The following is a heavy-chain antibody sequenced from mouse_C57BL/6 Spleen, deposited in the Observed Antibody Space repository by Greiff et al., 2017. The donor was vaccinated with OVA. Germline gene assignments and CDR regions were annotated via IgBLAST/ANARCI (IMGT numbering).Heavy chain of an antibody. J-gene: IGHJ2*01. D-gene: IGHD1-1*01. CDR3: ARSHYGSSYKNYFDY. Sequence: QVHVKQPGAELVMPGASVKLSCKASGYTFTSYWMHWVKQRPGQGLEWIGEIDPSDSYTNYNQKFKGKSTLTVDKSSSTAYMQLSSLTSEDSAVYYCARSHYGSSYKNYFDYWGQGTTLTVSS. CDR1: GYTFTSYW. CDR2: IDPSDSYT. V-gene: IGHV1-69*01.